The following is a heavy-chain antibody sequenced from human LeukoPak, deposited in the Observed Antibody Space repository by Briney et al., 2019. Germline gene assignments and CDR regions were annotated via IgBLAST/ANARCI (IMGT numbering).Heavy chain of an antibody. Sequence: SETLSLTCTVAGGSIVGYYWSWIRQPPGKGLEWIGYIYYSGSTNYNPSLKSRVTISVDTSKNQFSLKLSSVTAADTAVYYCARDGEYSSSWQKFDYWGQGTLVTVSS. J-gene: IGHJ4*02. D-gene: IGHD6-13*01. CDR3: ARDGEYSSSWQKFDY. CDR1: GGSIVGYY. V-gene: IGHV4-59*01. CDR2: IYYSGST.